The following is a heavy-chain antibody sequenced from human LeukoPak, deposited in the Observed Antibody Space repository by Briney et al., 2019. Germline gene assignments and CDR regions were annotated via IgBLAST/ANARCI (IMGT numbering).Heavy chain of an antibody. D-gene: IGHD6-19*01. CDR1: GFIFSNYG. CDR3: VKEVGIAVAGISFFDH. J-gene: IGHJ4*02. Sequence: PGGSLRLSCVGSGFIFSNYGMHWVRQAPGKGLEWVAVISYDGTNKFYEDSVKGRFTISRDSSKNTLYLQMNSLRAGDTAMYYCVKEVGIAVAGISFFDHWGQGTLVTVSS. V-gene: IGHV3-30*18. CDR2: ISYDGTNK.